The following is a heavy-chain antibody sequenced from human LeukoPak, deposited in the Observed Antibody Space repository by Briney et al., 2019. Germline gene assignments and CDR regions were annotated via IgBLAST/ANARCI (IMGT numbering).Heavy chain of an antibody. J-gene: IGHJ4*02. CDR2: VNWNSGSI. CDR3: ARHPGYSGYDVTDRQRGGFDY. D-gene: IGHD5-12*01. Sequence: GGSLRLSCAASGFTFDDYAMHWVRQAPGKGLEWVSSVNWNSGSIGYADSVKGRFTISRDNAKNSLFLQMNSLRAEDTAVYYCARHPGYSGYDVTDRQRGGFDYWGQGTLVTVSS. V-gene: IGHV3-9*01. CDR1: GFTFDDYA.